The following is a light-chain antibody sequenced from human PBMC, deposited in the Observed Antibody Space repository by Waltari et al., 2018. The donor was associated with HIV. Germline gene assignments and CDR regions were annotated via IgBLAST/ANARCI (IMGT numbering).Light chain of an antibody. J-gene: IGLJ1*01. CDR1: SGSIASHY. V-gene: IGLV6-57*04. CDR3: QSYDSYNYV. Sequence: NFMLTQPHSVSESPGKTVTISCTRSSGSIASHYVQWYQQRPGIAPTTVISEDNERPSGVPDRFSGSIDSSSNSASLTISGLKTEDEADYYCQSYDSYNYVFGTGTRVIVL. CDR2: EDN.